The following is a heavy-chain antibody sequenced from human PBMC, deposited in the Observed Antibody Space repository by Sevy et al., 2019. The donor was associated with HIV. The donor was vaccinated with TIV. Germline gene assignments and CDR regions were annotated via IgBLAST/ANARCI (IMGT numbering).Heavy chain of an antibody. J-gene: IGHJ6*02. CDR1: GYTFTGYS. Sequence: VSVKVSCKTSGYTFTGYSLYWVRQAPGQGLEWMGWINPKSGGTTYSQQFQGRVTMTRDMSISTVSMELSSLTSDDTAVYFCARGPAVWGQGTTVTVSS. CDR2: INPKSGGT. CDR3: ARGPAV. V-gene: IGHV1-2*02.